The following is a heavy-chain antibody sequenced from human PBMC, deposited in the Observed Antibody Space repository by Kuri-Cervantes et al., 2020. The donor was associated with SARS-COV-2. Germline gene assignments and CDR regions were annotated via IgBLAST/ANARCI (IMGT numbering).Heavy chain of an antibody. CDR2: IYTSGST. CDR1: GGSISSHY. Sequence: GSLRLSCTVSGGSISSHYWSWIRQPPGKGLEWIGRIYTSGSTNYNPSLKSRVTMSVDTSKNQFSLKLSSVTAADTAVYYCAREAGNWNYWYSDYWGQGTLVTVSS. D-gene: IGHD1-7*01. V-gene: IGHV4-4*07. J-gene: IGHJ4*02. CDR3: AREAGNWNYWYSDY.